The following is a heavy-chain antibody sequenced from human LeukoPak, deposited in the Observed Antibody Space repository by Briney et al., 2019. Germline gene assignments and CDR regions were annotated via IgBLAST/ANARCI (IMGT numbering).Heavy chain of an antibody. CDR3: ARDLLTMVRGPMDV. Sequence: GGSLRLSCAASGFTFSSYWMSWVRQAPGKGLEWVANIKQDGSEKYYVDSVKGRFTISRDNAKNSLYLRMNSLRAEDTAVYYCARDLLTMVRGPMDVWGQGTTVTVSS. J-gene: IGHJ6*02. CDR1: GFTFSSYW. CDR2: IKQDGSEK. D-gene: IGHD3-10*01. V-gene: IGHV3-7*03.